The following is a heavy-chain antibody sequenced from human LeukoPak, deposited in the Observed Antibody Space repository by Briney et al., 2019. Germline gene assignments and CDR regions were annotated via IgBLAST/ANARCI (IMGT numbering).Heavy chain of an antibody. CDR2: ISSSSSTM. V-gene: IGHV3-48*01. CDR1: GFIFSSYS. D-gene: IGHD3-22*01. Sequence: GGSLRLSCAASGFIFSSYSMNWVRQAPGKGLEWVSYISSSSSTMYYAASVKGRFSISRDNAQNSLYLQMNSLRAEDTAVYYCVRDHHRRLYDSQARDTFDIWGQGTMVTVSS. J-gene: IGHJ3*02. CDR3: VRDHHRRLYDSQARDTFDI.